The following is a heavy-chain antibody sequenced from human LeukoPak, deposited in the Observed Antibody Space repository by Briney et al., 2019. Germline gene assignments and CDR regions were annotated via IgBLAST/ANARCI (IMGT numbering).Heavy chain of an antibody. J-gene: IGHJ4*02. V-gene: IGHV3-66*01. Sequence: GGSLRLSCAASGFTVSSNYMSWVRQAPGKGLEWVSVIYSGGSAYYADSVKGRFTISRDNSKNTLYLQMNSLRAEDTAVYYCARDNDYGDYVDYWGQGTLVTVSS. CDR3: ARDNDYGDYVDY. CDR1: GFTVSSNY. D-gene: IGHD4-17*01. CDR2: IYSGGSA.